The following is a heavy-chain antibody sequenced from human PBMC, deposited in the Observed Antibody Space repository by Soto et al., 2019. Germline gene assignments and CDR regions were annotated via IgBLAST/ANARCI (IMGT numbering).Heavy chain of an antibody. V-gene: IGHV6-1*01. Sequence: SQTLSLTCAISGDSVSSNSAAWNWIRQSPSRGLEWLGRTYYRSKWYNDYAVSVKSRITINPDTSKNQFSLQLNSVTPEDTAVYYCAREEYSSGWETRADYYYYCMDVWGQGTTVTVSS. D-gene: IGHD6-19*01. CDR3: AREEYSSGWETRADYYYYCMDV. J-gene: IGHJ6*02. CDR2: TYYRSKWYN. CDR1: GDSVSSNSAA.